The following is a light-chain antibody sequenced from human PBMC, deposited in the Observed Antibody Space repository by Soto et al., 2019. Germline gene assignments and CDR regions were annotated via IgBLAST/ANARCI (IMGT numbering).Light chain of an antibody. CDR2: EAS. V-gene: IGKV1-9*01. Sequence: DIQFTQSPSLLSASVGDRFTITCRASHDISTYLAWYQQKPGKAPKLMIYEASTLQSGVPSRFSGSGSGTEFTLTISGLLPEDFATYHCQQLNTLPFTFGKGTRLEIK. CDR3: QQLNTLPFT. CDR1: HDISTY. J-gene: IGKJ5*01.